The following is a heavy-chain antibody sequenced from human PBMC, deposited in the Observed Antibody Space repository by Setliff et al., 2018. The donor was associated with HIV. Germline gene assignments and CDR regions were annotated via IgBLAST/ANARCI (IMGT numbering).Heavy chain of an antibody. CDR3: ARTSPLYSRTFDAFDI. J-gene: IGHJ3*02. CDR1: GYIFTNYH. CDR2: INPLIGNT. D-gene: IGHD6-13*01. V-gene: IGHV1-46*01. Sequence: ASVKVSCKASGYIFTNYHMHWVRQAPGQGLEWMGVINPLIGNTIYAQKFQGRVTMTRDMSASTVYMDLSSLRSEDTAVYYCARTSPLYSRTFDAFDIWGQGTMVTVSS.